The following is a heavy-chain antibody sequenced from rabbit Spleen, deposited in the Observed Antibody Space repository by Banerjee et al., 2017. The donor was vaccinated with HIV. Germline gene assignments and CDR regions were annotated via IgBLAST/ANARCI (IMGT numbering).Heavy chain of an antibody. D-gene: IGHD1-1*01. CDR2: IDSGSSGDT. CDR1: GFSFCSRFY. Sequence: QQQLEESGGDLVKPEGSLTLTCTASGFSFCSRFYMCWVRQAPGKGLEWIACIDSGSSGDTYYANWAKGRFTISKTSSTTVTLQMTSLTAADTATYFCARDLTDVIGWNFGWWGPGTLVTVS. J-gene: IGHJ4*01. CDR3: ARDLTDVIGWNFGW. V-gene: IGHV1S45*01.